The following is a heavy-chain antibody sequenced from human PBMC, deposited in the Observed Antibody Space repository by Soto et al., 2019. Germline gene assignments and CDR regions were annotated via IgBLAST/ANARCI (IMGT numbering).Heavy chain of an antibody. J-gene: IGHJ5*02. CDR2: IIPIFGTA. CDR1: GGTFSSYA. D-gene: IGHD4-17*01. V-gene: IGHV1-69*13. Sequence: SVKVSCKASGGTFSSYAISWVRQAPGQGLEWMGGIIPIFGTANYAQKFQGRVTITADESTSTAYMELSSLRSEDTAVYYCARDHGDYPNWFDPWGQGTLVTVSS. CDR3: ARDHGDYPNWFDP.